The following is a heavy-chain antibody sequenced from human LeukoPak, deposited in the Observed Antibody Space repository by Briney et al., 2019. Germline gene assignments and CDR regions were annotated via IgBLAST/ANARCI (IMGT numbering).Heavy chain of an antibody. CDR3: ARHARDTSDYYDY. D-gene: IGHD3-22*01. CDR1: GDSISYYY. J-gene: IGHJ4*02. V-gene: IGHV4-59*08. CDR2: IYYSGST. Sequence: SETLSLTCTVSGDSISYYYWSWIRQPPGKGLEWIGYIYYSGSTDYNPSLKSRVTISVDTSQNQFSLKLTSMTAADTAGYYCARHARDTSDYYDYWGQGTLVIASS.